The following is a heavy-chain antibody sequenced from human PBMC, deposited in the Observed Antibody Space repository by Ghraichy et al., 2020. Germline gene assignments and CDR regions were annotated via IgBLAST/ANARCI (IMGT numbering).Heavy chain of an antibody. CDR3: ANFPMALTGATYFDY. V-gene: IGHV3-23*01. CDR2: VSGGGGST. D-gene: IGHD1-7*01. J-gene: IGHJ4*02. CDR1: GFTFISYA. Sequence: GGSLRLSCAASGFTFISYAMSWVRQAPGKGLEWVSAVSGGGGSTYYADSVKGRFTISRDNSKNTLYLQMNSLRAEDTAIYYCANFPMALTGATYFDYWGQGALVTVSS.